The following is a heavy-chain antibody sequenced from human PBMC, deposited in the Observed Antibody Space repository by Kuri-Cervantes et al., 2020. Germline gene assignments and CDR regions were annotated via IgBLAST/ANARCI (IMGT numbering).Heavy chain of an antibody. Sequence: GGSLRLSCAASGFTFSSYGMRWARQVPGRGLEWVSAISGSGTTTSYADSVKGRFTISRDNSQNPLYLQMASLRAEDTAVYYCTTVGPSTVPGTPFDIWGQGTMVTVSS. CDR3: TTVGPSTVPGTPFDI. V-gene: IGHV3-23*01. J-gene: IGHJ3*02. CDR2: ISGSGTTT. D-gene: IGHD6-19*01. CDR1: GFTFSSYG.